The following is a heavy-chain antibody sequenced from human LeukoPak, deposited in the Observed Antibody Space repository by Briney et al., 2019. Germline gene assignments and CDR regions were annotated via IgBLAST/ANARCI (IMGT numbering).Heavy chain of an antibody. Sequence: GASVKVSCKTSGDTFSTYAISWVRQAPGQGLEWMGSIIPIYATPNYAQKLQGRLTITADESTTTAYMELTSLRSDDTAVYYCARDRTRWLQYYLYYWGQGTLVTVSS. CDR1: GDTFSTYA. V-gene: IGHV1-69*13. CDR3: ARDRTRWLQYYLYY. D-gene: IGHD5-24*01. J-gene: IGHJ4*02. CDR2: IIPIYATP.